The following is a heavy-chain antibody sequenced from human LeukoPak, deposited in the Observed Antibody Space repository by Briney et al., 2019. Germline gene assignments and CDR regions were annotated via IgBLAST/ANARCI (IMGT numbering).Heavy chain of an antibody. CDR3: ARDESRSNLPPTIFDY. Sequence: PGGSLRLSCAASGFSFSSYNMNWVRQAPGKGLEWVAYISDSSRTIYYADSVKGRFTISRDNAKNTLYLQMNSLRAEDTAVYYCARDESRSNLPPTIFDYWGQGTLVTVSS. D-gene: IGHD1-14*01. V-gene: IGHV3-48*04. CDR2: ISDSSRTI. CDR1: GFSFSSYN. J-gene: IGHJ4*02.